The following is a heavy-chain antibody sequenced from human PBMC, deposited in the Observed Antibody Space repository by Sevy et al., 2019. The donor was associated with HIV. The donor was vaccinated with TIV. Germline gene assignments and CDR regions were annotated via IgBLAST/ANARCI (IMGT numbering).Heavy chain of an antibody. CDR2: INPNDGVT. CDR3: AGLTTMPTSDRYGMDV. Sequence: ASVKVSCKASGYTFTDYYIHWVRQAPGQGLEWMAWINPNDGVTNYAQRFQGGVTVISDTSISTAYMELRRLGSDDTAIYYCAGLTTMPTSDRYGMDVWGQGTTVTVSS. V-gene: IGHV1-2*02. D-gene: IGHD1-1*01. J-gene: IGHJ6*02. CDR1: GYTFTDYY.